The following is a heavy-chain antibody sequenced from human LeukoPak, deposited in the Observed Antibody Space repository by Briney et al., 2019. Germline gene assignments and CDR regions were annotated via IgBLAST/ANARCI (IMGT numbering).Heavy chain of an antibody. CDR3: ARGLYDSSGYYVITYFDY. Sequence: KPSETLSLTCTVSGGSISSYYWSWIRQPPGKGLEWIGYIYYSGSTNYNPSLKSRVTISVDTSKNQFSLKLSSVTAADTAVYYCARGLYDSSGYYVITYFDYWGQGTLVTVSS. J-gene: IGHJ4*02. V-gene: IGHV4-59*12. D-gene: IGHD3-22*01. CDR1: GGSISSYY. CDR2: IYYSGST.